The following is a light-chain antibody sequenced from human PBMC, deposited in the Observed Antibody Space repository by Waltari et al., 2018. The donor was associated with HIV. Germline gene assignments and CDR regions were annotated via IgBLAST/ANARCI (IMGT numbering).Light chain of an antibody. V-gene: IGKV3-20*01. CDR2: GAS. CDR3: QQYGSSLMYT. Sequence: EIVLTHSPGTLSLSPGERATLPCRASQSVSSSYLAWYQQKPGQAPRLLIYGASSRATGIPDRFSGSGSGTDFTLTISRLEPEDFAVYYCQQYGSSLMYTFGQGTKLEIK. CDR1: QSVSSSY. J-gene: IGKJ2*01.